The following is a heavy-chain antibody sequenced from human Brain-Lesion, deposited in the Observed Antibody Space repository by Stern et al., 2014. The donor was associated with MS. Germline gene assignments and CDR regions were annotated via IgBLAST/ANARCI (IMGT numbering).Heavy chain of an antibody. CDR1: GGSISSGGYY. J-gene: IGHJ6*02. CDR3: ARGRVVPGFQYYATDV. CDR2: IFNSGST. Sequence: QVQLEESGPGLVKPSQTLSLSCTVSGGSISSGGYYWSWIRQPAGKGLEGIGGIFNSGSTSYKPSLKSRATISIDTSQHPVSTELTSMTAADTAVYYCARGRVVPGFQYYATDVWGQGTTVIVSS. D-gene: IGHD2-2*01. V-gene: IGHV4-61*02.